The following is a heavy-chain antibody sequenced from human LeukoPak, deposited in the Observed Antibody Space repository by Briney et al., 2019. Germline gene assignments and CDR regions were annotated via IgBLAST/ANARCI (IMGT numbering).Heavy chain of an antibody. CDR3: AIRQYYFDY. CDR1: GFTFRSHA. D-gene: IGHD6-19*01. V-gene: IGHV3-23*01. J-gene: IGHJ4*02. CDR2: IYENGGTT. Sequence: GGSLRLSCVGSGFTFRSHAMSWVRQAPEKGLEFVSGIYENGGTTYYADSVKGRFTISRDNSKNTLYLQMNSLRAEDTAVYYCAIRQYYFDYWGQGTLVTVSS.